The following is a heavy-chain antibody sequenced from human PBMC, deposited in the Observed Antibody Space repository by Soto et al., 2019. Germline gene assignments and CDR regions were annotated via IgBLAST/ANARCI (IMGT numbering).Heavy chain of an antibody. CDR1: GFTFSRYW. Sequence: GGSLRLSCAASGFTFSRYWMSWVRQGPGKGLEWVANIKQDGSAKWYVDSLKGRFTISRDNAQNSLYLQMNSLRVEDTAVYFCARDTRLDYYGSGSYSPAFEYWGQGALVTVSS. CDR3: ARDTRLDYYGSGSYSPAFEY. V-gene: IGHV3-7*04. CDR2: IKQDGSAK. D-gene: IGHD3-10*01. J-gene: IGHJ4*02.